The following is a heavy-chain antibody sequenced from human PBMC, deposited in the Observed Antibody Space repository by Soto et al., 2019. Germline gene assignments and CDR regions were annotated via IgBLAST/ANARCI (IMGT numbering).Heavy chain of an antibody. Sequence: PGGSLRLSCAASGFTFSSYAMSWVRQAPGKGLEWVSAISGSGGSTYYADSVKGRFTISRDNSRNTLYLQMNSLRAEDTAVYYCAKGNFDWLFAPFDYWGQGTLVTVSS. CDR1: GFTFSSYA. CDR3: AKGNFDWLFAPFDY. J-gene: IGHJ4*02. V-gene: IGHV3-23*01. CDR2: ISGSGGST. D-gene: IGHD3-9*01.